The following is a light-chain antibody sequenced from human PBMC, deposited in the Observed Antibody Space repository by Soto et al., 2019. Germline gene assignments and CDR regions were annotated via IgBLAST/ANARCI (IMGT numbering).Light chain of an antibody. CDR3: QQRSNWPST. J-gene: IGKJ4*01. CDR1: QSVNSY. Sequence: EIVLTQSPATLSLSPGDRATLSCRASQSVNSYLAWYQQKPGQAPRLLIYDASNRATGIPARFRGSGSGKDFTLTISSLGPEDVAVYYCQQRSNWPSTFGGGTKVEIK. V-gene: IGKV3-11*01. CDR2: DAS.